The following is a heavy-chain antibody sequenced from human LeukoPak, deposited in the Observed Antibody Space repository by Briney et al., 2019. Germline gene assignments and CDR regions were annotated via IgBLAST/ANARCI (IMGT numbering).Heavy chain of an antibody. J-gene: IGHJ4*02. V-gene: IGHV1-24*01. CDR2: FDPEDGET. Sequence: ASVNVSCKVSGYTLTELSVHWVRQAPGKGLEWMGGFDPEDGETIYAQKFQGTVTMTEDTSTDTAYMELSSLRSEDAAVYYCATAISYNDCFDYWGQGTLVTVSS. CDR1: GYTLTELS. D-gene: IGHD5-24*01. CDR3: ATAISYNDCFDY.